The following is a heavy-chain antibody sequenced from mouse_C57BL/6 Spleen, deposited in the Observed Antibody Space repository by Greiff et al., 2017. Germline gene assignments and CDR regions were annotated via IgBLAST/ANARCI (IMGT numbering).Heavy chain of an antibody. CDR3: ARRGIDGYYAMDY. CDR2: INPNNGGT. J-gene: IGHJ4*01. D-gene: IGHD2-3*01. CDR1: GYTFTDYN. V-gene: IGHV1-18*01. Sequence: EVHLVESGPELVKPGASVKIPCKASGYTFTDYNMDWVKQSHGKSLEWIGDINPNNGGTIYNQKFKGKATLTVDKSSSTAYMELRSLTSEDTAVYYCARRGIDGYYAMDYWGQGTSVTVSS.